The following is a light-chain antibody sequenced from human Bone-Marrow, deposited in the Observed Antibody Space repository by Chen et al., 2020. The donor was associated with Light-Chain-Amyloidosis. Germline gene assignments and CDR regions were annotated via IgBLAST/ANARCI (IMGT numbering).Light chain of an antibody. CDR1: DLPTKY. J-gene: IGLJ2*01. Sequence: SYELPQPPSVSVSPGQTARLTCSGDDLPTKYAYWYQQKPGQDPVLVIHRDTERPSGISERFSGSSSGTTATLTISGVQAEDEADYHCQSADSSGTYEVIFGGGTKLTVL. V-gene: IGLV3-25*03. CDR3: QSADSSGTYEVI. CDR2: RDT.